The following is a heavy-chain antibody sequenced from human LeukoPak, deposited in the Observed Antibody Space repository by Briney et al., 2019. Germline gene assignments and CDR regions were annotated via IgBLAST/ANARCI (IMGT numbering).Heavy chain of an antibody. D-gene: IGHD4-17*01. CDR1: GFTFSSYA. CDR3: AKDHLDMTTATTGAFDI. Sequence: GGSLRLSCAASGFTFSSYAMSWVRQAPGKGLEWVSAISGSGGSTYYADSVKGRFTISRDNSKNTLYLQMNSLRAEDTAVYYCAKDHLDMTTATTGAFDIWGQGTMVTVSS. V-gene: IGHV3-23*01. J-gene: IGHJ3*02. CDR2: ISGSGGST.